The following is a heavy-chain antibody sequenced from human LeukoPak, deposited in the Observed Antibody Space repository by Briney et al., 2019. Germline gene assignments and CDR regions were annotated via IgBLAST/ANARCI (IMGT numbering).Heavy chain of an antibody. D-gene: IGHD4-17*01. Sequence: LETLSLTSAVYGGSLSDNYWSWIRQPPRKGLEWIGEINHSGSTNYSPSLRSRVTISVDTSKNQFSLNLRSVTAADTAVYYCASPTTVTTSAYRAFDIWGQGTMVTVSA. V-gene: IGHV4-34*01. CDR2: INHSGST. CDR1: GGSLSDNY. J-gene: IGHJ3*02. CDR3: ASPTTVTTSAYRAFDI.